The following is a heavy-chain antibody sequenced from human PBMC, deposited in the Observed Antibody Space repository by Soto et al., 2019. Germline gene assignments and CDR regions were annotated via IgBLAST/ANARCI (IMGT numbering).Heavy chain of an antibody. J-gene: IGHJ3*02. CDR1: GGSISSGGYY. V-gene: IGHV4-31*03. D-gene: IGHD5-12*01. CDR2: IYYSGST. Sequence: QVQLQESGPGLVKPSQTLSLTCTVSGGSISSGGYYWSWIRQHPGKGLEWIGYIYYSGSTYYNPSLKSRVTISVDTSKNQFSLKLSSVTAADTAVYSCARDGSGYDSPHDAFDIWGQGTMVTVSS. CDR3: ARDGSGYDSPHDAFDI.